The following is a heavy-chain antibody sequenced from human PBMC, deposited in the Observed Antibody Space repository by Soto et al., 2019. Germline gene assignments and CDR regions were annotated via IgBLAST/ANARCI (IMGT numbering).Heavy chain of an antibody. CDR2: IYYSGST. Sequence: PSETLSLTCTVSGGSISSSSYYWGWIRQPPGKGLEWIGSIYYSGSTYYNPSLKSRVTISVDTSKNQFSLKLSSVTAADTAVYYCARAHHYDFWSGYTIDWFDPWGQGSLVTVSS. CDR1: GGSISSSSYY. D-gene: IGHD3-3*01. J-gene: IGHJ5*02. CDR3: ARAHHYDFWSGYTIDWFDP. V-gene: IGHV4-39*01.